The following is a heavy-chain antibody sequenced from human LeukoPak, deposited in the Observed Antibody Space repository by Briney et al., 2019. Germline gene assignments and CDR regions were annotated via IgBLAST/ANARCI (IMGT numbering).Heavy chain of an antibody. J-gene: IGHJ5*02. CDR1: GYSITSGYY. CDR3: ARGGSRITMVRGVDNWFDP. V-gene: IGHV4-38-2*02. D-gene: IGHD3-10*01. CDR2: IYHSGST. Sequence: KSSETLSLTCTVSGYSITSGYYWGWIRQPPGKGLEWIGSIYHSGSTFYNPSLKNRVTISVDTSKNQFSLKLSSVTAADTAVYYCARGGSRITMVRGVDNWFDPWGQGTLVTVSS.